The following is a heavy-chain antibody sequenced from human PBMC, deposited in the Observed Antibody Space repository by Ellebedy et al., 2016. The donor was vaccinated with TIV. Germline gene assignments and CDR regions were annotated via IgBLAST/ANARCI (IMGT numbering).Heavy chain of an antibody. CDR3: ARAPYDSSGYLDH. V-gene: IGHV4-34*01. CDR1: GGSFSGYY. D-gene: IGHD3-22*01. Sequence: SETLSLXCAVYGGSFSGYYWSWIRQPPGKGLEWIGEINHSGSTNYNPSLKSRVTISVDTSKNQFSLKLSSVTAADTAVYYCARAPYDSSGYLDHWGQGTLVTVSS. CDR2: INHSGST. J-gene: IGHJ4*02.